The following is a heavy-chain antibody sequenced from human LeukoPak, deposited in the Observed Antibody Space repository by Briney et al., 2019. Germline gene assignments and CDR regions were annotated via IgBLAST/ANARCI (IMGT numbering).Heavy chain of an antibody. D-gene: IGHD7-27*01. CDR3: ARGPPNWGMVGY. Sequence: ASVKVSCKASGYTFTSFDFNWVRQATGQGLEWMGWMKSNNGHTGYAQKFQGRVTMTRDTSISTAYMGLSSLTFEDTAVYYCARGPPNWGMVGYWSQGTLVTVSS. CDR2: MKSNNGHT. V-gene: IGHV1-8*01. CDR1: GYTFTSFD. J-gene: IGHJ4*02.